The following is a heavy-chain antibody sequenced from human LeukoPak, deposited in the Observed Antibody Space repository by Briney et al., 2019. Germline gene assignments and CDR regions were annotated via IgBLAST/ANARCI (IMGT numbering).Heavy chain of an antibody. CDR2: IRSGATTI. D-gene: IGHD3-10*01. V-gene: IGHV3-11*04. CDR3: ARALWFGETFPAY. J-gene: IGHJ4*02. CDR1: GFSFSDYY. Sequence: PGGSLRLSCEASGFSFSDYYMSWIRQPPGKGLEWIAYIRSGATTIYYADSVKGRFTISRDNAKNSLYLQMNSLRAEDTAVYYCARALWFGETFPAYWGQGTLVTVSS.